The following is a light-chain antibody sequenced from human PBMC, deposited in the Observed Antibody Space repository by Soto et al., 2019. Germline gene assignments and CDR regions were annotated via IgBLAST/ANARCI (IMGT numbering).Light chain of an antibody. CDR3: NSYTTINTLVV. CDR1: SSDVGHYNY. CDR2: EVT. Sequence: QSALTQPASVSGSPGQSVTISCTGTSSDVGHYNYVSWYQQYPGKAPKLIIYEVTTRPSGVSNRFSGSKSGNTASLTISGLQAEDEADYYCNSYTTINTLVVFGGGTKLTVL. V-gene: IGLV2-14*01. J-gene: IGLJ2*01.